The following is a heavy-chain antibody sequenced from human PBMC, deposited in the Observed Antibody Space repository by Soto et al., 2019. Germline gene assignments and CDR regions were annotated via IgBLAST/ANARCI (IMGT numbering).Heavy chain of an antibody. J-gene: IGHJ5*02. Sequence: QVQLVQSGAEVKKPWSSVKVSCKASGGTFSSYAISWVRQAPGQGLEWMGGIIPIFGTANYAQKFQGRVTITADESTSTAYMELSSLRSEDTAVYYCARGPGVRGVIIPSWFDPWGQGTLVTVSS. D-gene: IGHD3-10*02. V-gene: IGHV1-69*01. CDR1: GGTFSSYA. CDR2: IIPIFGTA. CDR3: ARGPGVRGVIIPSWFDP.